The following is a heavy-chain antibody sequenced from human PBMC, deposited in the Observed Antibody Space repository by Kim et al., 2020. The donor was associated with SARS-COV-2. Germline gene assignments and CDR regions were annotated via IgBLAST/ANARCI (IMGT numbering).Heavy chain of an antibody. J-gene: IGHJ4*02. CDR1: GFTFSSYA. V-gene: IGHV3-33*06. CDR3: AKDRGIAVAGRLGFDY. D-gene: IGHD6-19*01. CDR2: IWYDGSNK. Sequence: GGSLRLSCAASGFTFSSYAMHWVRQAPGKGLEWVAVIWYDGSNKYYADSVKGRFTISRDNSKNTLYLQMNSLRAEDTAVYYCAKDRGIAVAGRLGFDYWGQGTLVTVSS.